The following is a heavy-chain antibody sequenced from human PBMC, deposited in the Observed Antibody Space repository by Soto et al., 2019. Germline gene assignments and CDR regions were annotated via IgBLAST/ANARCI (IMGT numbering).Heavy chain of an antibody. CDR1: GGTFSSYT. Sequence: QVQLVQSGAEVKKPGSSVKVSCKASGGTFSSYTISWVRQAPGQGLEWMGRIIPILGIANYAQKFQGRVTXPXXKSTSTAYMELSSLRSEDTAVYYRARGGGGNWFDPWGQGTLVTVSS. J-gene: IGHJ5*02. V-gene: IGHV1-69*02. CDR3: ARGGGGNWFDP. CDR2: IIPILGIA. D-gene: IGHD1-26*01.